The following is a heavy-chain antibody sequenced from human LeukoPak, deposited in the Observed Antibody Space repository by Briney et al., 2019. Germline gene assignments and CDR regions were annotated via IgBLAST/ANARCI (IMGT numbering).Heavy chain of an antibody. Sequence: ASVKVSCKVSGYTLTELSMHWVRQAPGKGLEWMGGFDPEDGETIYAQKFQGRVTMTEDTSTGTAYMELSSLRSEDTAVYYCATVYYYGSGSYYNPLDYWGQGTLVTVSS. CDR1: GYTLTELS. CDR3: ATVYYYGSGSYYNPLDY. D-gene: IGHD3-10*01. J-gene: IGHJ4*02. CDR2: FDPEDGET. V-gene: IGHV1-24*01.